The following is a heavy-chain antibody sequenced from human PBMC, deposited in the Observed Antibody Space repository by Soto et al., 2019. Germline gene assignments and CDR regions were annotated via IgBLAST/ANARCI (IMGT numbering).Heavy chain of an antibody. V-gene: IGHV4-39*01. J-gene: IGHJ5*02. D-gene: IGHD3-3*02. CDR1: GGNISSSSYY. CDR3: ASPKIAFYNWFDP. Sequence: PSETLSLTCTVSGGNISSSSYYWGWIRQPPGKGLEWIGSIYYSGSTYYNPSLKSRVTISVDTSKNQFSLKLSSVTAADTAVYYCASPKIAFYNWFDPWGQGTLVTVSS. CDR2: IYYSGST.